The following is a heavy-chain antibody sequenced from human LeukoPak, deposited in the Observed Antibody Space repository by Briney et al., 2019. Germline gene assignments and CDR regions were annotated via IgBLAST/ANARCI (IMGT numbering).Heavy chain of an antibody. CDR2: IPGYGST. CDR3: GKGAAGGKVYGFDP. D-gene: IGHD6-13*01. J-gene: IGHJ5*02. V-gene: IGHV3-23*01. CDR1: GFTFSNFA. Sequence: GGSLRLSCAASGFTFSNFAMMWVRQAPGTGLQWVSTIPGYGSTFYADSVRGRFTIFRDTSMNPLFLQMNSLGAEDTAVYYCGKGAAGGKVYGFDPWGQGTLVTVSS.